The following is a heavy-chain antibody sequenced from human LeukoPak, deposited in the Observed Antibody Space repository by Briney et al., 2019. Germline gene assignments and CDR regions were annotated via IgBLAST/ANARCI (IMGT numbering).Heavy chain of an antibody. CDR2: IYHSGST. D-gene: IGHD6-6*01. V-gene: IGHV4-4*02. CDR3: ARESSSSSITAERNWFDP. Sequence: PSETLSLTCAVSGGSISSSNWWSWVRQPPGKGLEWIGEIYHSGSTNYNPSLKSRVTISVDTSKNQFSLKLTSVTAADTAVYYCARESSSSSITAERNWFDPWGQGILVTVSS. J-gene: IGHJ5*02. CDR1: GGSISSSNW.